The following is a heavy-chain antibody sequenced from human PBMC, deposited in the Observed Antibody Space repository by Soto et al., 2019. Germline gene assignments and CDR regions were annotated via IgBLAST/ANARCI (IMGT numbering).Heavy chain of an antibody. J-gene: IGHJ4*02. V-gene: IGHV4-30-2*01. CDR1: GGSISSGGYS. Sequence: SETLSLTCAVSGGSISSGGYSWSWIRQPPGKGLEWIGYIYHSGSTYYNPSLKSRVTISVDRSKNQFSLKLSSVTAADTAVYYYAKVPDYWGQGTLVTVSS. CDR2: IYHSGST. CDR3: AKVPDY.